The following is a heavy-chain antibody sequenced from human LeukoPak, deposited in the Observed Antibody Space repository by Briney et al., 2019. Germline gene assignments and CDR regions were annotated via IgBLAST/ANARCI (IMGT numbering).Heavy chain of an antibody. CDR3: AREGISSGWYWDY. CDR2: IYTSGST. Sequence: SETLSLTCTVSGGSISSYYWSWFRQPAGKGLEWIGRIYTSGSTNYNPSLKSRVTMSVDTSKNQFSLKLSSVTAADTAVYYCAREGISSGWYWDYWGQGTLVTVSS. CDR1: GGSISSYY. V-gene: IGHV4-4*07. J-gene: IGHJ4*02. D-gene: IGHD6-19*01.